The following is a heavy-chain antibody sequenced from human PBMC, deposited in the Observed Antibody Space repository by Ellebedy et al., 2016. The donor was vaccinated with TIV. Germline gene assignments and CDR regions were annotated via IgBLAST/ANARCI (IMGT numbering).Heavy chain of an antibody. CDR2: VRPGDNAE. V-gene: IGHV3-7*01. J-gene: IGHJ5*02. CDR1: GFSFRSYW. Sequence: PGGSLRLSCTASGFSFRSYWMSWVRQAPGKGLEWVVSVRPGDNAEYYLDSVKGRFTISRDAAKMSLYLQMNDLRAEDTAVYYCARRGSYADYAVQVNTWFGPWGQGTLVIVSS. D-gene: IGHD3-16*01. CDR3: ARRGSYADYAVQVNTWFGP.